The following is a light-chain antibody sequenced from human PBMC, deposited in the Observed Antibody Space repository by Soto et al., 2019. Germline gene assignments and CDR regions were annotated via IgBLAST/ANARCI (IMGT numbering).Light chain of an antibody. CDR1: QSIASY. CDR3: QQYNNYST. Sequence: DIQMTQSPSSLSASVGDRATITCRASQSIASYLNWYQQKPGQAPKLLIYDASALPRGVPSRFSGSGSGTKFTLTIASLQPDDFATYYCQQYNNYSTFGQGTKVDIK. J-gene: IGKJ1*01. CDR2: DAS. V-gene: IGKV1-5*01.